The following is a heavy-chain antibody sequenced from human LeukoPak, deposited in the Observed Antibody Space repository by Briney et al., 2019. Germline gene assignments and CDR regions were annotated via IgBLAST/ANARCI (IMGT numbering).Heavy chain of an antibody. CDR3: ARDSYGSGSNHDY. J-gene: IGHJ4*02. CDR2: IYYSGST. CDR1: GGSISSYY. D-gene: IGHD3-10*01. V-gene: IGHV4-59*12. Sequence: SETLSLTCTVSGGSISSYYWSWIRQPPGKGLEWIGYIYYSGSTNYNPSLKSRVTISVDTSKNQFSLKLSSVTVADTAVYFCARDSYGSGSNHDYWGQGILVTVSS.